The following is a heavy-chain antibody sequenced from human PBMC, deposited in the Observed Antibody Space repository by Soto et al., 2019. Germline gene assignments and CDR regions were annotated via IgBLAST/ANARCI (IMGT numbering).Heavy chain of an antibody. CDR2: IFSNDEK. Sequence: GPTLVNPTDTLTLTCTVSGFSLSNAIMGVSWIRQPPGKSLEWLAHIFSNDEKSYSTSLKSRLTISKDTSKSQVVLTMTNMDPVDTATYYCARITSSGWYCVDWFDPWGQGTLVTVYS. J-gene: IGHJ5*02. D-gene: IGHD6-19*01. CDR1: GFSLSNAIMG. CDR3: ARITSSGWYCVDWFDP. V-gene: IGHV2-26*01.